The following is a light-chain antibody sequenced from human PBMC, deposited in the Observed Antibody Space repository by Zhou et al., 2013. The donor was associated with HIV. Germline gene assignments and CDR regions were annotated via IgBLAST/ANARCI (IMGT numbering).Light chain of an antibody. Sequence: DVQMTQSPSSLSASVGDRIAITCRASQTINTYLNWYQEKPGKAPALLIYEVSRLKSGVPSRFSGSGSGTDFTLTINSLQPEDFATYYCQQSYNTPRFTFGPGTKVDIK. J-gene: IGKJ3*01. CDR1: QTINTY. CDR2: EVS. V-gene: IGKV1-39*01. CDR3: QQSYNTPRFT.